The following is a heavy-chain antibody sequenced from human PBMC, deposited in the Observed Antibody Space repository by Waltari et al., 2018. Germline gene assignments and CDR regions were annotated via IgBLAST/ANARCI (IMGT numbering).Heavy chain of an antibody. Sequence: QVQLVQSGAEVKKPGSSVKVSCKASGGTFSSSAISWVRQAPGQGFEWMGGIIPIFGTANYAQKFQGRVTITADESTSTAYMELSSLRSEDTAVYYCARESRQWELLLRFDYWGQGTLVTVSS. CDR3: ARESRQWELLLRFDY. CDR2: IIPIFGTA. D-gene: IGHD1-26*01. J-gene: IGHJ4*02. CDR1: GGTFSSSA. V-gene: IGHV1-69*01.